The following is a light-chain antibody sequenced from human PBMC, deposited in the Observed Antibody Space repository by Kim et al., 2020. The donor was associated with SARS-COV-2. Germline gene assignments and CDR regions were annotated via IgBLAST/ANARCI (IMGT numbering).Light chain of an antibody. J-gene: IGKJ3*01. Sequence: DVVMTQSPLSLPVTLGQPASISCRSSRSLVYSDGNTYLSWFQQRPGQSPRRLLYKVSDRDPGVPDRFSGSGSGTDFTLKISRVEAEDVGVYYCMRSTHWPPFTFGPGTKVDIK. V-gene: IGKV2-30*01. CDR2: KVS. CDR3: MRSTHWPPFT. CDR1: RSLVYSDGNTY.